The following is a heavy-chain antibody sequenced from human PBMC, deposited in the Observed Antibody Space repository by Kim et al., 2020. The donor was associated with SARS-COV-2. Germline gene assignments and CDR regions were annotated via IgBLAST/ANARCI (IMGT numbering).Heavy chain of an antibody. D-gene: IGHD3-16*01. V-gene: IGHV1-69*13. CDR3: ARHRIPGDSQYGMDV. CDR1: GGTFSSYA. Sequence: SVKVSCKASGGTFSSYAIIWVRQAPGQGLEWMGGIIPVFGTASYAQNFQGRVTVTADESTSTAYLELSSLRSEYTAVYYCARHRIPGDSQYGMDVWGQGTTVTVSS. CDR2: IIPVFGTA. J-gene: IGHJ6*02.